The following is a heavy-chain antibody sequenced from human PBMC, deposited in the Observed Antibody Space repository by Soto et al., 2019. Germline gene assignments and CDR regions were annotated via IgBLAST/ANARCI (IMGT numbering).Heavy chain of an antibody. V-gene: IGHV4-59*01. CDR3: ARGGYSGYDSGLFDY. CDR1: CGSISSYY. D-gene: IGHD5-12*01. CDR2: IYYSGST. Sequence: QVQLQESGPGLVKPSETLSLTCTVSCGSISSYYWRWIRQPPGKGLALIGYIYYSGSTNYNPSLESRVNISVDTSKNQCALKLSSVTAADTAVYYCARGGYSGYDSGLFDYWGQGTLVTVSS. J-gene: IGHJ4*02.